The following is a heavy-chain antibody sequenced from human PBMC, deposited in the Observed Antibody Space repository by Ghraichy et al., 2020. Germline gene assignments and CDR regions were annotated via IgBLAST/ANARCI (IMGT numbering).Heavy chain of an antibody. CDR3: ARQRLRVAIAATDAFDV. J-gene: IGHJ3*01. V-gene: IGHV4-39*01. CDR2: IYYTGNS. D-gene: IGHD6-19*01. CDR1: GGSIASSNFY. Sequence: SETLSLTCNVSGGSIASSNFYWSWIRQPPGKSLEWLGSIYYTGNSFYIPSLKSRLTLSLDRSKNQISLNLASLTASDTAVYYCARQRLRVAIAATDAFDVWGQGTMVTVSS.